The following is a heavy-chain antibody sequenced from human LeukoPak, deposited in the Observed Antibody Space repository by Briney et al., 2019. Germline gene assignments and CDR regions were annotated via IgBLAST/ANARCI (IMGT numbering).Heavy chain of an antibody. V-gene: IGHV3-23*01. J-gene: IGHJ3*02. CDR1: GFTFSSYA. CDR2: ISGSGGST. Sequence: GGSLRLSCAASGFTFSSYAMSWVRQAPGKGLEWVSAISGSGGSTYYADSVKGRFTISRDNSKNTLYLQMNSLRAEDTAVYYFAKGTGVRGALGAFDIWGQGTMVTVSS. CDR3: AKGTGVRGALGAFDI. D-gene: IGHD3-10*01.